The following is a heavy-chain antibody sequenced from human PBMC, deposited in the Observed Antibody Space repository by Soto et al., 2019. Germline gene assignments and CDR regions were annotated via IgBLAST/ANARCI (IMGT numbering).Heavy chain of an antibody. D-gene: IGHD3-10*01. J-gene: IGHJ6*02. V-gene: IGHV4-30-2*01. CDR3: ARQGFGTIHGLVDV. Sequence: PSETLSLTCAVSGGSISSGGYSWSWIRQPPGKGLEWIGYIYHSGSTYYNPSLKSRVTISIDASKSQFSLKVNSVTAADTAVYYCARQGFGTIHGLVDVWGQGTTVTVSS. CDR1: GGSISSGGYS. CDR2: IYHSGST.